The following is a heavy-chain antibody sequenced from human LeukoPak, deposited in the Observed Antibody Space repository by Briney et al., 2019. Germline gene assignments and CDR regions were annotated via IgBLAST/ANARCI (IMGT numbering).Heavy chain of an antibody. Sequence: ASVKVSCKASGYMFTSYAISWVRQAPGQGLEWMGWISAYGGNTNYAQRFQGRVTMTTDTSTSTAYVELRSLRSDDTAVYYCARHPYYDSSGYYVYWGQGTLVTVSS. D-gene: IGHD3-22*01. CDR1: GYMFTSYA. CDR3: ARHPYYDSSGYYVY. V-gene: IGHV1-18*01. CDR2: ISAYGGNT. J-gene: IGHJ4*02.